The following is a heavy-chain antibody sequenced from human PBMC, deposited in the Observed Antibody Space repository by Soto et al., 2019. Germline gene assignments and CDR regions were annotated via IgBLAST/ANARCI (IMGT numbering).Heavy chain of an antibody. V-gene: IGHV3-53*01. CDR1: GFTVSFNY. J-gene: IGHJ4*02. CDR3: ARSIAVAGYYFDY. D-gene: IGHD6-19*01. Sequence: GGSLRLSCAASGFTVSFNYMSWVRQAPGKGLEWVSVIYSSVTTCYADSMKGRFTISRDNSKNTLYLQMNSLRAEDTAVYYCARSIAVAGYYFDYWGQGTLVTVSS. CDR2: IYSSVTT.